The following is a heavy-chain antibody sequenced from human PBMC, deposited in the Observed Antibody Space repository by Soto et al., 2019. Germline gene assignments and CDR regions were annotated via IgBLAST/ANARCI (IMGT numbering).Heavy chain of an antibody. CDR3: ASDTWVTSFDY. J-gene: IGHJ4*02. CDR1: GGSINCEGCS. D-gene: IGHD2-21*02. CDR2: IYYTGST. V-gene: IGHV4-30-2*01. Sequence: QLQLQESGSGLVKPSQTLSLTCTVSGGSINCEGCSWSWIRQPPGKDLEWVGYIYYTGSTYYNPSLESRVTLSIDRSMGQFSLKLSSMTAADTAVYFCASDTWVTSFDYWSQGTLVTVSS.